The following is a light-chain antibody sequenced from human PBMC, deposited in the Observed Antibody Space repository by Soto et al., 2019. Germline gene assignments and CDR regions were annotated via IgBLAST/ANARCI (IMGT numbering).Light chain of an antibody. CDR1: SSNIGAGYD. V-gene: IGLV1-40*01. CDR3: QSYDSSLGGSV. Sequence: QSALTQPPSVSGAPGQRVTISCTGNSSNIGAGYDVHWYQQLPGTAPKLLIYGNSNRPSGVPDRFSGSKSGTSASLAITGLQPEDEADYYCQSYDSSLGGSVFGTGTKVTVL. J-gene: IGLJ1*01. CDR2: GNS.